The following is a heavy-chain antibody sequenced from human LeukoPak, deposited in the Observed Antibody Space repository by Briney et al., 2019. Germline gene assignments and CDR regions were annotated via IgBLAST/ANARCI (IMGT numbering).Heavy chain of an antibody. CDR2: IYYSGSI. Sequence: PSETLSLTCAVSGYSISSSHWWGWIRQPPGKGLEWIGYIYYSGSIYYNPSLKSRVTMSVDTSKNQFSLKVNSVTAVDTAVYYCARSRVTTGTTFDLWGRGTLVTVSS. J-gene: IGHJ2*01. CDR1: GYSISSSHW. CDR3: ARSRVTTGTTFDL. V-gene: IGHV4-28*05. D-gene: IGHD1-1*01.